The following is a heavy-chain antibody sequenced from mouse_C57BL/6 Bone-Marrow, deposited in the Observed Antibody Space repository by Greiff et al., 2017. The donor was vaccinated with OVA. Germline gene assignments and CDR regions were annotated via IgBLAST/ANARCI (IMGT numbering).Heavy chain of an antibody. V-gene: IGHV1-72*01. Sequence: QVQLQQSGAELVKPGASVKLSCKASGYTFTSYWMHWVMQRPGRGLEWIGKIDPSSGGTKYNEKFKSKATLTVDKPSSTAYMQLSSLTSEDSAVYYCARWGTTVVATGDYWGQGTTLTVSS. CDR2: IDPSSGGT. CDR1: GYTFTSYW. D-gene: IGHD1-1*01. J-gene: IGHJ2*01. CDR3: ARWGTTVVATGDY.